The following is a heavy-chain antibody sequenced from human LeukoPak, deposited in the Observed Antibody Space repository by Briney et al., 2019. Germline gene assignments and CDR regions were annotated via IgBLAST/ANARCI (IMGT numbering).Heavy chain of an antibody. V-gene: IGHV1-69*06. CDR2: IIPIFGTA. Sequence: SVKVSCKASGGTFSSYAISWVRQAPGQGLEWMGGIIPIFGTANYAQKFQGRVTITADKSTSTAYMELSSLRSDDTAVYYCARTPDYVWSFDYWGQGTLVTVSS. CDR3: ARTPDYVWSFDY. CDR1: GGTFSSYA. J-gene: IGHJ4*02. D-gene: IGHD3-16*01.